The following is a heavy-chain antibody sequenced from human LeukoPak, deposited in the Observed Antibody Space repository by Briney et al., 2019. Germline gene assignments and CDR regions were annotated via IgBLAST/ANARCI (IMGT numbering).Heavy chain of an antibody. CDR2: VFYGGST. J-gene: IGHJ3*02. CDR3: ARDWAKTSSSSATRAFDI. D-gene: IGHD6-13*01. Sequence: SETLSLTCAVSGGSISSGIYYWGWIRQPPGKGLEWIGSVFYGGSTYYNPSLKTRVTISVDTSKNQFSLKLSSVTAADTAVYYCARDWAKTSSSSATRAFDIWGQGTMVTVSS. CDR1: GGSISSGIYY. V-gene: IGHV4-39*07.